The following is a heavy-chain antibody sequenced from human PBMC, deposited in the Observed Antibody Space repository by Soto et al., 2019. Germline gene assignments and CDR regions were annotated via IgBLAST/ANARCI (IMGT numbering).Heavy chain of an antibody. CDR2: IKSNTDGGTT. V-gene: IGHV3-15*01. Sequence: PVGSLRLSCAASGLTFSNAWMSWVRQAPGKGLEWSGRIKSNTDGGTTDYAEPVEGRFIISRDDSENTLYLHMSSLKTEDTAVYYCTTSKWFTFFFDYWGRGTLVTVS. CDR1: GLTFSNAW. J-gene: IGHJ4*02. CDR3: TTSKWFTFFFDY. D-gene: IGHD3-16*01.